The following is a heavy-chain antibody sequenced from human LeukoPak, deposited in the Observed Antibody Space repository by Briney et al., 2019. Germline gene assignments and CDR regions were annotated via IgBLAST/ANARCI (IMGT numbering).Heavy chain of an antibody. D-gene: IGHD2-8*02. J-gene: IGHJ4*02. CDR3: TRRTSVAPFDY. Sequence: GESLRLSCVASGFTFSTYWMHWVHQAPGKGLVWVSRINTDGTSTTYADSVKGRFTISRDNAKNTLYLQMNSLRAEDTAVYYCTRRTSVAPFDYWGQGTLVTVSS. V-gene: IGHV3-74*01. CDR2: INTDGTST. CDR1: GFTFSTYW.